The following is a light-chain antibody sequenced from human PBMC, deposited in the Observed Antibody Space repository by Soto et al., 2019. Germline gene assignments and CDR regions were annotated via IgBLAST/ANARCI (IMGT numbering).Light chain of an antibody. Sequence: QAVVTQEPSLTVSPGGTVTLTCGSSTGPVTSGHYPYWLQQKPGQAPRTLIYDTSNKHSWTPARFSGSLVGGKAALTLSGAQPEDEADYYCLLSFHGASVSVLFGGGTQLTVL. CDR3: LLSFHGASVSVL. V-gene: IGLV7-46*01. J-gene: IGLJ2*01. CDR1: TGPVTSGHY. CDR2: DTS.